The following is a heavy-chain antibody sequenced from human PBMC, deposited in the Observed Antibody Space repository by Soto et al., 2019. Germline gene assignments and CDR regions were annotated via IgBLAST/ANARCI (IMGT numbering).Heavy chain of an antibody. D-gene: IGHD2-2*01. CDR1: GFDFRSYA. J-gene: IGHJ3*01. CDR3: AKERYCSATSCYGGFDF. Sequence: GGSLKLSCAASGFDFRSYAMSWVRLAPGRGLEWVSTISAGGANTQVAETLRGRFTVVRDNSKDTLHLQMNTLRADDTAIYWCAKERYCSATSCYGGFDFWGQGTVVTVSS. V-gene: IGHV3-23*01. CDR2: ISAGGANT.